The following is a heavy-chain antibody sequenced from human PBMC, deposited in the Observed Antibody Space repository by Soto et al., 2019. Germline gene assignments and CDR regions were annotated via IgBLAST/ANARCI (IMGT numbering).Heavy chain of an antibody. CDR2: IYYSGST. Sequence: SETLSLTCTVSGGSISSYYWSWIRQPPGKGLEWIGYIYYSGSTNYNPSLKSRVTISVDTSKNQFSLKLSSVTAADTAVYYCASLPNYYGSGSYYMIQYWGQGTLVTVSS. D-gene: IGHD3-10*01. CDR3: ASLPNYYGSGSYYMIQY. V-gene: IGHV4-59*01. J-gene: IGHJ4*02. CDR1: GGSISSYY.